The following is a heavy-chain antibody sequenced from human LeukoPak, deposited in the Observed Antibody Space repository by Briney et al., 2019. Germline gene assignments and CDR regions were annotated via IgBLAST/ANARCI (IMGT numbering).Heavy chain of an antibody. J-gene: IGHJ6*02. CDR1: GGTFSSYA. CDR2: IIPIFGTA. Sequence: ASVKVSCKASGGTFSSYAISWVRQAPGQGLEWMGGIIPIFGTANYAQKFQGRVTITADESTSTAYMELSSLRSEDTAVYYCARDGYGSGSRAYLMDVWGQGTTVTVSS. D-gene: IGHD3-10*01. CDR3: ARDGYGSGSRAYLMDV. V-gene: IGHV1-69*13.